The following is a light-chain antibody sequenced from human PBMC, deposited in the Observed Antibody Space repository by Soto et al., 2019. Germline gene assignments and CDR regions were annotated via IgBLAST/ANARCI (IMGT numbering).Light chain of an antibody. J-gene: IGKJ5*01. CDR3: QQYGNSPNA. CDR2: GVS. V-gene: IGKV3-20*01. Sequence: EIVLTQSPDTLSLSPVERATLSCRASQSVNSNYLVWYQQKLGQAPRLLIYGVSSRAAGVPDGFSGSGTGTGFTLTIRRLEPEDLAVDYCQQYGNSPNAFGQGTRLEIK. CDR1: QSVNSNY.